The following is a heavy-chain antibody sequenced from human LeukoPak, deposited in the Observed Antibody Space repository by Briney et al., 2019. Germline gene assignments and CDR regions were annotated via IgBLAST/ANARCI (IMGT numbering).Heavy chain of an antibody. J-gene: IGHJ4*02. CDR2: IIPIFGTA. CDR3: ARSWDTAMVSYFDY. Sequence: APVKVSCKASGGTFSSYAISWVRQAPGQGLEWMGGIIPIFGTANYAQKFQGRVTITADESTSTAYMELSSLRSEDTAVYYCARSWDTAMVSYFDYWGQGTLVTVSS. V-gene: IGHV1-69*13. CDR1: GGTFSSYA. D-gene: IGHD5-18*01.